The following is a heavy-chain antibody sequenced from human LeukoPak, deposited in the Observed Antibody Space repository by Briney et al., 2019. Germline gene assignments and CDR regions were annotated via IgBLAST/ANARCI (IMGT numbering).Heavy chain of an antibody. CDR2: IITILGIA. CDR3: ARVRDYYDSSGYYAFDI. V-gene: IGHV1-69*04. J-gene: IGHJ3*02. Sequence: SVKVCCKASGGTFSSYAISWVRQAPGQGIKWMGRIITILGIANYAQKFQGRVTITADKSTSTTYMELSSLRSEDTAVYYCARVRDYYDSSGYYAFDIWGQGTMVTVSS. D-gene: IGHD3-22*01. CDR1: GGTFSSYA.